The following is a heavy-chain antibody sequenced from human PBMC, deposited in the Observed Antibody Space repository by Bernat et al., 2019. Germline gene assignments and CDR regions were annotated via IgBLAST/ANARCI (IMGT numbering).Heavy chain of an antibody. D-gene: IGHD6-13*01. Sequence: EVQLVESGGGLIQPGGSLRLSCVASGFTFSSNYMFWVRQAPGKGLMCVSRINSDGSSTTYADSVEGRFTISRDNAKNTLYLQMNSLRAEDTAVYYCARGGERQLLYYYYYYMDVWGKGTTVTVSS. CDR3: ARGGERQLLYYYYYYMDV. J-gene: IGHJ6*03. V-gene: IGHV3-74*03. CDR2: INSDGSST. CDR1: GFTFSSNY.